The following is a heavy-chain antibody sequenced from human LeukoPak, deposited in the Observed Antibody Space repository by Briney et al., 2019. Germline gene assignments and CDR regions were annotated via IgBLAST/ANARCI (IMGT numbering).Heavy chain of an antibody. CDR3: AKDARRGSSWSNYFDY. V-gene: IGHV3-23*01. D-gene: IGHD6-13*01. CDR2: ISGSGGST. J-gene: IGHJ4*02. CDR1: GFIFSSYA. Sequence: GGSLRLSCAASGFIFSSYAMSWVRQAPGKGLEWVSAISGSGGSTYYADSVKGRFTISRDNSKNTLYLQMNSLRAEDTAVYYCAKDARRGSSWSNYFDYWGQGTLVTVYS.